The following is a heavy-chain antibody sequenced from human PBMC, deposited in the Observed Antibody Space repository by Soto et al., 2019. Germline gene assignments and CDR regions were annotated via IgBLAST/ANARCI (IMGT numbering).Heavy chain of an antibody. CDR3: ARYEYGNSLYGVDV. D-gene: IGHD1-7*01. CDR2: VDHRGST. Sequence: QVHLQQRGAGLLKPSETLSLNCVVSGESFSGYYWSWIRQTPGMGLEWIGEVDHRGSTTYNPSLKNRASISIDSSKNLFSLELTCVTAADTALYFCARYEYGNSLYGVDVWGQGTRVTVSS. CDR1: GESFSGYY. J-gene: IGHJ6*02. V-gene: IGHV4-34*02.